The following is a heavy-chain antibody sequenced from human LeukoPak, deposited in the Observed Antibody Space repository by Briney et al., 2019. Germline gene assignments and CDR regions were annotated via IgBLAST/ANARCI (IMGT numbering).Heavy chain of an antibody. D-gene: IGHD3-3*01. Sequence: GGSLRLSCAASGFTFSSYAMRWVRQAPGKGLEWVSAISGSGGSTYYADSVKGRFTISRDNSKNTLYLQMNSLRTEDTAVYYCAKDPAQSGPYYDFWSGYYDSDYWGQGTLVTVSS. J-gene: IGHJ4*02. CDR2: ISGSGGST. CDR3: AKDPAQSGPYYDFWSGYYDSDY. V-gene: IGHV3-23*01. CDR1: GFTFSSYA.